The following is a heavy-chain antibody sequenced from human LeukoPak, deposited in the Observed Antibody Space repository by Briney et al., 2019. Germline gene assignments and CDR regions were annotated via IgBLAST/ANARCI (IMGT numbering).Heavy chain of an antibody. V-gene: IGHV3-30*02. CDR3: ARDRITIFGVVTNDFDY. CDR1: GFTFSSYG. J-gene: IGHJ4*02. D-gene: IGHD3-3*01. Sequence: PGGSLRLPCAASGFTFSSYGMHWVRQAPGKGLEWVAFIRYDGSNKYYADSVKGRFTISRDNSKNTLYLQMNSLRAEDTAVYYCARDRITIFGVVTNDFDYWGQGTLVTVSS. CDR2: IRYDGSNK.